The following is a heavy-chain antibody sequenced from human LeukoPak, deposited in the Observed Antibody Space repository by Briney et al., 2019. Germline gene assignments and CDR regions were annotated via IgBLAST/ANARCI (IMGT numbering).Heavy chain of an antibody. CDR3: ARGLAYTNWFVP. V-gene: IGHV4-61*02. D-gene: IGHD3-16*01. CDR1: GGPIGSGTYY. Sequence: SETLSLTCTVSGGPIGSGTYYWNWIRQPAGQGLEWIGRTYSTGSTDYNSSLKTRVTISVDTSENQFSLKLNSVTAADTAIYYCARGLAYTNWFVPWGQGILVTVSS. J-gene: IGHJ5*02. CDR2: TYSTGST.